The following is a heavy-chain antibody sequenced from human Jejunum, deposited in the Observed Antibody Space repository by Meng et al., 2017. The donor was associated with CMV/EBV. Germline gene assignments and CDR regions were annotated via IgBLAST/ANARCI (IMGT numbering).Heavy chain of an antibody. CDR3: ARIPSIASRPGRYSFDY. J-gene: IGHJ4*02. V-gene: IGHV3-11*01. CDR2: ISSTGSII. Sequence: TFSDYDMAWIRKAPGKGLEWLSYISSTGSIINYADSVKGRFTISRDNAKNSLHLQMNRLRAEDTAVYYCARIPSIASRPGRYSFDYWGQGTLVTVSS. CDR1: TFSDYD. D-gene: IGHD6-6*01.